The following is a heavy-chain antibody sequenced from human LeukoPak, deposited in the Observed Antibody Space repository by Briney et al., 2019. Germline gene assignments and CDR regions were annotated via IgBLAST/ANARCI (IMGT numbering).Heavy chain of an antibody. Sequence: GGSLRLSCAASGFTFSSYNMNWVRQAPGKGLEWVSSITSSSSYIYYADSVKGRFTISRDNAKNSLYLQMNSLKTDDTALYYCATDLGDYGDYIREWGQGTLVTVSS. D-gene: IGHD4-17*01. J-gene: IGHJ4*02. CDR1: GFTFSSYN. V-gene: IGHV3-21*03. CDR3: ATDLGDYGDYIRE. CDR2: ITSSSSYI.